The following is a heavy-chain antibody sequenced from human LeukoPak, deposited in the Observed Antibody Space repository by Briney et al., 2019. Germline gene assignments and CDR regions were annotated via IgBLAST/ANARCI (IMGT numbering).Heavy chain of an antibody. J-gene: IGHJ4*02. Sequence: GGSLRLSCAASGFTFSSYRMSWVRQAPGKGLEWVANIKQDGSEKYYVDSVKGRFTISRDNAKNSPYLQMNSLRAEDTAVYYCARDNWNDGVMRYFDYWGQGTLVTVSS. V-gene: IGHV3-7*03. D-gene: IGHD1-20*01. CDR3: ARDNWNDGVMRYFDY. CDR2: IKQDGSEK. CDR1: GFTFSSYR.